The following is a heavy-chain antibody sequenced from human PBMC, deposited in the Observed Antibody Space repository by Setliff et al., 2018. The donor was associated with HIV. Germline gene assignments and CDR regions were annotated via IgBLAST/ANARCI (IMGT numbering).Heavy chain of an antibody. CDR2: IYDSEST. Sequence: SETLSLTCTVSGGSISSGDYYWSWIRQPPGKGLEWIGNIYDSESTYYNPSLKSRVIISIDTSKNQFSLKLSSVTAADTAVYYCAILRGYSYGYFFDYWGQGMLVTVSS. CDR1: GGSISSGDYY. D-gene: IGHD5-18*01. V-gene: IGHV4-30-4*08. J-gene: IGHJ4*02. CDR3: AILRGYSYGYFFDY.